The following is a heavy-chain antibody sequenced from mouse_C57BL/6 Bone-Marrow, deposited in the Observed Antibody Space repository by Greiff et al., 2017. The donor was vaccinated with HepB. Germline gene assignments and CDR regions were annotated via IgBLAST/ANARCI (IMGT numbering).Heavy chain of an antibody. V-gene: IGHV1-82*01. CDR1: GYAFSSSW. CDR3: ARTLYSNYDFDY. D-gene: IGHD2-5*01. J-gene: IGHJ2*01. Sequence: VQLQQSGPELVKPGASVKISCKASGYAFSSSWMNWVKQRPGKGLEWIGRIYPGDGDTNYNGKFKGKATLTADKPSSTAYMQLSSLTSEDSAVYFCARTLYSNYDFDYWGQGTTLTVSS. CDR2: IYPGDGDT.